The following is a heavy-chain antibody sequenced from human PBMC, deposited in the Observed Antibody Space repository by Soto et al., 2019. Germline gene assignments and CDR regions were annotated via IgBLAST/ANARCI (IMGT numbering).Heavy chain of an antibody. D-gene: IGHD2-2*01. Sequence: LKISCQGSGYSFTSYWISWVRQMPGKGLEWMGRIDPSDSYTNYSPSFQGHVTISADKSISTAYLQWSSLKASDTAMYYCARGPRIVVVPAASYNWFDPWGQGTLVTVSS. CDR3: ARGPRIVVVPAASYNWFDP. CDR2: IDPSDSYT. V-gene: IGHV5-10-1*01. CDR1: GYSFTSYW. J-gene: IGHJ5*02.